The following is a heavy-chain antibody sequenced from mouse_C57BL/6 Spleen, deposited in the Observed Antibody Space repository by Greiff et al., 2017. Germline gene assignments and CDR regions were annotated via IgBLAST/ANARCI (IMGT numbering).Heavy chain of an antibody. CDR2: INPNNGGT. J-gene: IGHJ4*01. CDR1: GYTFTDYY. D-gene: IGHD2-4*01. Sequence: VQLQQSGPELVKPGASVKISCKASGYTFTDYYMNWVKQSHGKSLEWIGDINPNNGGTSYNQKFKGKATLTVDKSSSTAYMELRSLTSEDSAVYYCARSVYYDYDEDYWGQGTSVTVSS. V-gene: IGHV1-26*01. CDR3: ARSVYYDYDEDY.